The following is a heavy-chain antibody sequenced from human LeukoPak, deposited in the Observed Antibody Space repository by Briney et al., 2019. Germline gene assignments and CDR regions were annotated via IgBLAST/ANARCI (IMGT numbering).Heavy chain of an antibody. Sequence: GGSLRLSCAASGFTVSSNYMSWVRQAPGKGLEWVSAISGSGGSTYYADSVKGRFTISRDNSKNTLYLQMNSLRAEDTAVYYCAKVKVGAIYYFDYWGQGTLVTVSS. V-gene: IGHV3-23*01. CDR1: GFTVSSNY. D-gene: IGHD1-26*01. J-gene: IGHJ4*02. CDR3: AKVKVGAIYYFDY. CDR2: ISGSGGST.